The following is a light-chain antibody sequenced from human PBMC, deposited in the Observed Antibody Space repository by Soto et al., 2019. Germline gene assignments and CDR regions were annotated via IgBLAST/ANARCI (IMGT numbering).Light chain of an antibody. V-gene: IGLV2-14*01. CDR2: DVS. Sequence: QSVLTQPASLSGSPGQSITISCTGTTSDVGGYNSVSWYQQHPGKAPELMIYDVSNRPSGISYRFSGSKSGNTASLTISGLQAEHEADYYCSSRTSNSTRVFRTGTKVPV. J-gene: IGLJ1*01. CDR1: TSDVGGYNS. CDR3: SSRTSNSTRV.